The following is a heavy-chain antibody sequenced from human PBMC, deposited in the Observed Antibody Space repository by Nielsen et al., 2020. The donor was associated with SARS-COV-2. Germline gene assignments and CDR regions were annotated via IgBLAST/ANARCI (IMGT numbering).Heavy chain of an antibody. CDR2: INSDGSRS. D-gene: IGHD3-22*01. V-gene: IGHV3-74*01. J-gene: IGHJ4*02. CDR1: GFTFSGYY. CDR3: VRVRDDGHYYDTGPFDY. Sequence: GESLKISCAGSGFTFSGYYMNWVRQAPGKGLMWVSRINSDGSRSAYADAVKGRFIIARDNARDTLSLQMNNLSAEDTAVYYCVRVRDDGHYYDTGPFDYWGQGALVTVSS.